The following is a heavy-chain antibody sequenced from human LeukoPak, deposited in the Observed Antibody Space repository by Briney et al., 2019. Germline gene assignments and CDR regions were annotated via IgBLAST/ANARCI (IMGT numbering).Heavy chain of an antibody. CDR2: INPNSGGT. D-gene: IGHD2-2*01. V-gene: IGHV1-2*02. Sequence: GASVKVSCKASGYTFTGYYMHWVRQAPGQGLEWMGWINPNSGGTNYAQKFQGRITMTTDTSTSTAYMELRSLRSDDTAVYYCARDLVVVPAAVWFDPWGQGTLVTVSS. CDR1: GYTFTGYY. J-gene: IGHJ5*02. CDR3: ARDLVVVPAAVWFDP.